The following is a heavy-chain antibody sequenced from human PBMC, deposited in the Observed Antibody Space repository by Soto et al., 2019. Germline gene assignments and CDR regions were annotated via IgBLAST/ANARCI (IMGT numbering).Heavy chain of an antibody. V-gene: IGHV4-31*03. CDR1: GCSISSGGYY. Sequence: PSETLSLTCTVSGCSISSGGYYWSWIRQHPGRGLEWIGYIYYSGSTYYNPCLKSRVTIAVDTSKNQFSLKLSSVTGAGTAVYYCARMRGIVATINRSLLFDYWGQGTLVTVSS. CDR3: ARMRGIVATINRSLLFDY. J-gene: IGHJ4*02. D-gene: IGHD5-12*01. CDR2: IYYSGST.